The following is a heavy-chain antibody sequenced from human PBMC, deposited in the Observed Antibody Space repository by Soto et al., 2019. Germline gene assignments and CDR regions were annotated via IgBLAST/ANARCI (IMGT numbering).Heavy chain of an antibody. D-gene: IGHD6-19*01. J-gene: IGHJ4*02. V-gene: IGHV3-23*01. CDR1: GFTVSINY. CDR3: VKGCGCSLFEH. CDR2: ISGIGDST. Sequence: PGGCLRLSCSASGFTVSINYMSWVRQAPGKGLEWVSGISGIGDSTYYADSVKGRFTISRDNSKNTLYLQMNSVRAEATDVYYCVKGCGCSLFEHWGQGTRVTVPS.